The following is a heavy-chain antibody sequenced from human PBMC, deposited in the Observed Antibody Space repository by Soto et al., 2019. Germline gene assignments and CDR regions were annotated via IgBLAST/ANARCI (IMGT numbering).Heavy chain of an antibody. J-gene: IGHJ4*02. V-gene: IGHV3-30*18. Sequence: QVQLVESGGGVVQPGRSLRLSCAASGFTFSSYGMHWVRQAPGKGLEWVAVISYDGSNKYHADSVKGRFTISRDNSKNTLYLQMNSLRAEDTAVYYCAKDRGYSSGGGGDYWGQGTLVTVSS. CDR1: GFTFSSYG. D-gene: IGHD6-19*01. CDR3: AKDRGYSSGGGGDY. CDR2: ISYDGSNK.